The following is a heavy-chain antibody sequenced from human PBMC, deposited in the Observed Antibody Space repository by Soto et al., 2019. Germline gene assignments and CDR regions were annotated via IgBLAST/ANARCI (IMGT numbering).Heavy chain of an antibody. V-gene: IGHV3-73*01. Sequence: GGSLRLSCAASGFTFSGSAMHWVRQASGKGLEWVGRIRSKANSYATAYAASVKGRFTISRDDSKNTAYLQMNSLKTEDTAVYYCTRDVYGAFDIWGQGTMVTVSS. J-gene: IGHJ3*02. D-gene: IGHD2-8*01. CDR3: TRDVYGAFDI. CDR2: IRSKANSYAT. CDR1: GFTFSGSA.